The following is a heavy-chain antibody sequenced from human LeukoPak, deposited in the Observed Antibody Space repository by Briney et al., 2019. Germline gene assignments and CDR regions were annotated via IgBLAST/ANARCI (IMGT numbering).Heavy chain of an antibody. D-gene: IGHD3-22*01. Sequence: ASVKVPCKASGGTFSSYAISWVRQAPGQGLEWMGGIIPIFGTANYAQKFQGRVTITADESTSTAYMELSSLRSEDTAVYYYARNGDSSGYPLYYMDVWGKGTTVTISS. J-gene: IGHJ6*03. V-gene: IGHV1-69*01. CDR1: GGTFSSYA. CDR3: ARNGDSSGYPLYYMDV. CDR2: IIPIFGTA.